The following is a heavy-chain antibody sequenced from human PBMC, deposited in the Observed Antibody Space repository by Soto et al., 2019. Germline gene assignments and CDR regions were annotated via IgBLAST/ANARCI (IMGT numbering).Heavy chain of an antibody. Sequence: ASVKVSCKASGYTFTSYGISWVLRAPGQGLEWMGCISAYNGNTNYAQKLQGRVTMTTDTSTSTAYMELRSLRSDDTAVYYCARVLLVIVVVPGDMRATFAYWGRGTLDTVSS. V-gene: IGHV1-18*01. CDR3: ARVLLVIVVVPGDMRATFAY. J-gene: IGHJ1*01. CDR1: GYTFTSYG. CDR2: ISAYNGNT. D-gene: IGHD2-2*01.